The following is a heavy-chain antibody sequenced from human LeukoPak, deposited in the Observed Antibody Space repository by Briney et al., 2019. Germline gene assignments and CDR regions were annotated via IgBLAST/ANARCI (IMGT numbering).Heavy chain of an antibody. CDR1: GGSFSGYY. CDR2: INHSGST. Sequence: SETLSLTCAVYGGSFSGYYWSWIRQPPGKGLEWIGEINHSGSTNYNPSLKSRVTISVDTSKYQFSLKLSSVTAADTAVYYCARGPNSSSGDSFDYWGQGTLVTVSS. D-gene: IGHD2-21*02. J-gene: IGHJ4*02. CDR3: ARGPNSSSGDSFDY. V-gene: IGHV4-34*01.